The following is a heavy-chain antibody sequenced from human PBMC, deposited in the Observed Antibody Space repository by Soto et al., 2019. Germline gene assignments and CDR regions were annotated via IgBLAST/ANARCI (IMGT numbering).Heavy chain of an antibody. CDR2: ISYDGSNK. D-gene: IGHD5-18*01. J-gene: IGHJ6*02. CDR3: ARNGIQLWLRGYYYGMDV. Sequence: QVQLVESGGGVVQPGRSLRLSCAASGFTFSSYAMHWVRQAPGKGLEWVAVISYDGSNKYYADSVKGRFTISRDNSKNTRYLQMNSLRAEDTAVYYCARNGIQLWLRGYYYGMDVWGQGTTVTVSS. V-gene: IGHV3-30-3*01. CDR1: GFTFSSYA.